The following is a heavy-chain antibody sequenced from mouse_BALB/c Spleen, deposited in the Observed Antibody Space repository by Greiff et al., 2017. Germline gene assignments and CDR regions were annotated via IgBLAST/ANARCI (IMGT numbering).Heavy chain of an antibody. Sequence: EVKLVESGPGLVKPSQSLSLTCTVTGYSITSDYAWNWIRQFPGNKLEWMGYISYSGSTSYNPSLKSRISITRDTSKNQFFLQLNSVTTEDTATYYCARQRWLLSMDYWGQGTSVTVSS. CDR2: ISYSGST. D-gene: IGHD2-3*01. J-gene: IGHJ4*01. CDR1: GYSITSDYA. V-gene: IGHV3-2*02. CDR3: ARQRWLLSMDY.